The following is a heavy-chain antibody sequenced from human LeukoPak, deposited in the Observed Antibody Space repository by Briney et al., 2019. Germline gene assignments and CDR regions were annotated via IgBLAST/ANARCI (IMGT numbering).Heavy chain of an antibody. Sequence: GASVTVSCKASGYTLTSYYMHWVRQAPGQGLEWMGWISAYNGNTNYAQKLQGRVTMTTDTSTSTAYMELRSLRSDDTAVYYCAREENILTGYFDYWGQGTLVTVSS. CDR1: GYTLTSYY. CDR2: ISAYNGNT. V-gene: IGHV1-18*04. J-gene: IGHJ4*02. D-gene: IGHD3-9*01. CDR3: AREENILTGYFDY.